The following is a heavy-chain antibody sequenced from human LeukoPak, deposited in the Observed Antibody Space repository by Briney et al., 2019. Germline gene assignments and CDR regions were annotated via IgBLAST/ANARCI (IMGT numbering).Heavy chain of an antibody. V-gene: IGHV4-34*01. Sequence: PSETLSLTCAVYGGSFSGYYWSWIRQPPGKGLEWIGEINHSGSTNYNPSLKSRVTISVDTSKNQFSLKLSSVTAADTAVYYCAREHGYCSGGSCYYFDYWGQGTLVTVSS. D-gene: IGHD2-15*01. CDR1: GGSFSGYY. J-gene: IGHJ4*02. CDR2: INHSGST. CDR3: AREHGYCSGGSCYYFDY.